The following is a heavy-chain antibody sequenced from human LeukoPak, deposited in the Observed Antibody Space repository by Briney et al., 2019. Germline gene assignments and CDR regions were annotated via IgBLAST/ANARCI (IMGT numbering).Heavy chain of an antibody. CDR2: IYYSGST. Sequence: SETLSLTCTVSGGSISSSSYYWGWIRQPPGKGLEWIGSIYYSGSTYYNPSLKSRVTISVDTSKNQFSLKLSSVTAADTAVYYCARDFAGVGGSRLDFPFDYWGQGTLVTVSS. CDR1: GGSISSSSYY. J-gene: IGHJ4*02. CDR3: ARDFAGVGGSRLDFPFDY. D-gene: IGHD1-26*01. V-gene: IGHV4-39*07.